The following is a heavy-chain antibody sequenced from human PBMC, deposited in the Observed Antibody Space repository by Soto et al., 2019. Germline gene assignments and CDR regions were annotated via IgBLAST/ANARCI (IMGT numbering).Heavy chain of an antibody. J-gene: IGHJ4*02. D-gene: IGHD3-16*01. V-gene: IGHV3-66*01. CDR1: GFTVSTKY. CDR3: ARDPWAADY. Sequence: EVQLVESGGGLVQPGGSLRLSCAASGFTVSTKYMSWVRQAPGKGLEWVSVIYSGGSTFYADSVGGRFTISRDNSKNTVNLQMNSLRAEDTAVDYCARDPWAADYWGQGTLVTVSS. CDR2: IYSGGST.